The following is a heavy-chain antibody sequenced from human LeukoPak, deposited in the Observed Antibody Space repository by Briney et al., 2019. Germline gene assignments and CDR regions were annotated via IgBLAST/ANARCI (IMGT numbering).Heavy chain of an antibody. V-gene: IGHV3-7*01. D-gene: IGHD3-10*01. CDR3: ARSYGHSIDY. CDR1: GLTFRNFW. CDR2: IKQDGSGQ. Sequence: GGSLRLSCAASGLTFRNFWMCWVRQAPGKGLEWVATIKQDGSGQYYVDSVKGRFTISRDNAQNSLYLQMNNLRAEDTAVYYCARSYGHSIDYWGQGTLVTVSS. J-gene: IGHJ4*02.